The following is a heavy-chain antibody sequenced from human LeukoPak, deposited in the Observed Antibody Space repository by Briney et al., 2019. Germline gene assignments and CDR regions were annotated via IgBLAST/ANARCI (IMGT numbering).Heavy chain of an antibody. Sequence: SVKVSRKVSGYTLTELSMHWVRQAPGKGLEWMGGFDPEDGETIYAQKFQGRVTMTEDTSTDTAYMELSSLRSEDTAVYYCATDLGANWGSSGALSYFDYWGQGTLVTVSS. J-gene: IGHJ4*02. CDR2: FDPEDGET. V-gene: IGHV1-24*01. CDR1: GYTLTELS. CDR3: ATDLGANWGSSGALSYFDY. D-gene: IGHD7-27*01.